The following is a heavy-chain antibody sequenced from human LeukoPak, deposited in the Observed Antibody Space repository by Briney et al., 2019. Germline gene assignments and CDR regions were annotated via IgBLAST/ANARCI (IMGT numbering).Heavy chain of an antibody. J-gene: IGHJ4*02. CDR3: AREYYYNSSGYASFGY. V-gene: IGHV3-7*01. CDR2: IKEDGSEK. Sequence: GGSLRLSCAASGFTFSYFWMSWVRQAPGKGLKWVANIKEDGSEKYSVDSVKGRFTIPRDNAKSSLYLQMNSLRAEDTAVYYCAREYYYNSSGYASFGYWGQGTLVTVSS. D-gene: IGHD3-22*01. CDR1: GFTFSYFW.